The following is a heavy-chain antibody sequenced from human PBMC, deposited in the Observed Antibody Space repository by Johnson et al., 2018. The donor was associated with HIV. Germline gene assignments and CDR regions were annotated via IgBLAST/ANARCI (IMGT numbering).Heavy chain of an antibody. V-gene: IGHV3-30*14. CDR2: ISYDGINK. CDR3: ARVRRSGWFDNDAFDI. CDR1: GFTFNSYA. J-gene: IGHJ3*02. D-gene: IGHD6-19*01. Sequence: QVQLVESGGGVVQPGRSLRLSCAATGFTFNSYAMHWVRQAPGKGLEWVAVISYDGINKYYADSVKGRFTISRDNSKNSLYLQINSLTAGDTAVYYCARVRRSGWFDNDAFDIWCQGTMVTVSS.